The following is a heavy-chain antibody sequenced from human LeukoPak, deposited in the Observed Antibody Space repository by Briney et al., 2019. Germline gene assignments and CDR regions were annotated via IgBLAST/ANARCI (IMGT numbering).Heavy chain of an antibody. D-gene: IGHD4-23*01. CDR1: GYSLITYY. V-gene: IGHV1-46*01. CDR3: ARAVYGGNQIDY. J-gene: IGHJ4*02. Sequence: ASVKVSCKASGYSLITYYMQWVRQAPGQGLEWMGVITTSNGVTAYAQKFQGRVTVTRDTSTSTVDMELSSLRSDDTAVYYCARAVYGGNQIDYWGQGTLVTVSS. CDR2: ITTSNGVT.